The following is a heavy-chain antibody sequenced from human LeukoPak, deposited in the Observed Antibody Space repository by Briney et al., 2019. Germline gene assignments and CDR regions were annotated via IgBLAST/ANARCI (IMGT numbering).Heavy chain of an antibody. CDR2: ISSSSRTI. Sequence: GESLRLSCAASGFTFSSYSMSWVRQAPGKGLESLSYISSSSRTIYYADSVKGRFTISRDNAKNSLYLQMNSLRDEDTAVYYCARDRVPQLTADYWGQGTLVTVSS. CDR3: ARDRVPQLTADY. D-gene: IGHD4/OR15-4a*01. V-gene: IGHV3-48*02. J-gene: IGHJ4*02. CDR1: GFTFSSYS.